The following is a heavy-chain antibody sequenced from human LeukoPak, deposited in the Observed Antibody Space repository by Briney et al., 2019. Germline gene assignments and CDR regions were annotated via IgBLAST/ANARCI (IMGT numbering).Heavy chain of an antibody. Sequence: PSETLSLTCAVSGGSIINNYWSWIRKPPGKGLEWIGYIYYSGSTKYNASLRRRVTISVDTSKNQFSLKLSSVTAADTAVYYCARGPNRYSSGWYYFDYWGQGMLVTVSS. V-gene: IGHV4-59*01. D-gene: IGHD6-19*01. CDR1: GGSIINNY. J-gene: IGHJ4*02. CDR3: ARGPNRYSSGWYYFDY. CDR2: IYYSGST.